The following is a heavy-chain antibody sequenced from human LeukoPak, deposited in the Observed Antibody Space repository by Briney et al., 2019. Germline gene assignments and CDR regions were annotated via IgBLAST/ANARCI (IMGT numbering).Heavy chain of an antibody. CDR3: ARTPGYCTNGVCYPYYYYGMDV. J-gene: IGHJ6*02. Sequence: GGSLRLSCAASGFTFDDYAMHWVRQAPGKGLEWVSGISWNSGSIGYADSVKGRFTISRDNAKNSLYLQMNSLRAEDTAVYYCARTPGYCTNGVCYPYYYYGMDVWGQGTTVTVSS. V-gene: IGHV3-9*01. D-gene: IGHD2-8*01. CDR1: GFTFDDYA. CDR2: ISWNSGSI.